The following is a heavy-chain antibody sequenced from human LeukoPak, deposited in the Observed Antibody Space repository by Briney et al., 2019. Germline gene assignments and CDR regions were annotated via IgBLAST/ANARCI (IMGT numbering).Heavy chain of an antibody. V-gene: IGHV3-23*01. D-gene: IGHD1-1*01. CDR2: ISGSGGGT. J-gene: IGHJ4*02. CDR3: AKVAIERFRTGSNEY. CDR1: GFTFSSYA. Sequence: GGSLRLSCAASGFTFSSYAMSWVRQAPGKGLEWVSAISGSGGGTYYAGSVKGRFTISRDNSKNTLYLQMNSLRAEDTAVYYCAKVAIERFRTGSNEYWGQGTLVTVSS.